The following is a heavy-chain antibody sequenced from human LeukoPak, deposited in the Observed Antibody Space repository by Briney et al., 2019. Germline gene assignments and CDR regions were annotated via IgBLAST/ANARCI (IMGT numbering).Heavy chain of an antibody. D-gene: IGHD3-10*01. V-gene: IGHV4-34*01. CDR1: GGSFSGYY. CDR2: INHSGST. Sequence: SETLSLTCAVSGGSFSGYYWSWIRQPPGKGLEWIGEINHSGSTNYNPSLKSRVTISVDTSKNQFSLKLSSVTAADTAVYYCARGKTYYYGSGSYGPPFDYWGQGTLVTVSS. J-gene: IGHJ4*02. CDR3: ARGKTYYYGSGSYGPPFDY.